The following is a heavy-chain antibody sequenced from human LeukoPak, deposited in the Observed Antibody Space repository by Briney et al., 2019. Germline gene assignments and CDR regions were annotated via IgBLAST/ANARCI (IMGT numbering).Heavy chain of an antibody. CDR3: ARARVGASGLAPDAFDI. V-gene: IGHV4-30-4*08. D-gene: IGHD1-26*01. Sequence: SETLSLTCTVSGGSISSGDYYWSWIRQPPGKGLEWIGYIYYSGSTYYNPSLKSRVTISVDTSKNQFSLKLSSVTAADTAVYYCARARVGASGLAPDAFDIWGQGTMVTVSS. CDR2: IYYSGST. J-gene: IGHJ3*02. CDR1: GGSISSGDYY.